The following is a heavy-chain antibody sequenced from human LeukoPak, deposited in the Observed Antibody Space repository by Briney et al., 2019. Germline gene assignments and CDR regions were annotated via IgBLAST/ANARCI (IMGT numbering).Heavy chain of an antibody. V-gene: IGHV3-9*01. CDR3: AKDTGGDYFDY. CDR1: GFTFDDYA. Sequence: GRSLRLSCAASGFTFDDYAMHWVRQAPGKGLEWVSGISWNSGSIGYADSVKGRFTISRDNAKNSLYLQMNSLRAEDTALYYCAKDTGGDYFDYWGQGTLVTVSS. J-gene: IGHJ4*02. CDR2: ISWNSGSI. D-gene: IGHD2-8*02.